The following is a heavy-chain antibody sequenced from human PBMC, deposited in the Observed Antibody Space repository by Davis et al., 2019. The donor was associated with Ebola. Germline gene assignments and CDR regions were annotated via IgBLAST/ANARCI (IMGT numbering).Heavy chain of an antibody. Sequence: PGGSLRLSCAASGFTFRNYAMHWVRQAPGKGLEWVAVVSHSERETFYADSVKGRFIISRENSENTLYLQMNSLTADDTAVYYCARAVFHEVLDYWGQGTPVTVSS. CDR2: VSHSERET. CDR3: ARAVFHEVLDY. D-gene: IGHD3-3*01. J-gene: IGHJ4*02. V-gene: IGHV3-30*04. CDR1: GFTFRNYA.